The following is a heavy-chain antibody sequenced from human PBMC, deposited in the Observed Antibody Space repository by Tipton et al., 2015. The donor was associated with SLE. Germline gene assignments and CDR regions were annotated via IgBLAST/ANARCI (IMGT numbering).Heavy chain of an antibody. D-gene: IGHD6-6*01. CDR3: AREGARLSSYAFDI. CDR1: GGSISSSSYY. Sequence: TLSLTCTVSGGSISSSSYYWGWIRQPPGKGLEWIGYIYYSGSTYYNPSLKSRVTISVDTSKNQFSLKLSSVTAADTAVYYCAREGARLSSYAFDIWGQGTMVTVSS. V-gene: IGHV4-31*03. CDR2: IYYSGST. J-gene: IGHJ3*02.